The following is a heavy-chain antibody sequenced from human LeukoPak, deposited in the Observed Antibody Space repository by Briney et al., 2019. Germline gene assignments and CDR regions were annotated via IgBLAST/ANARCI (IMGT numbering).Heavy chain of an antibody. V-gene: IGHV4-59*12. D-gene: IGHD2-15*01. CDR2: IYYSGST. CDR3: ARLGYCSGGSCYYYYYMDV. CDR1: GGSISSYY. J-gene: IGHJ6*03. Sequence: MTSETLSLTCTVSGGSISSYYWSWIRQPPGKGLEWIGYIYYSGSTNYNPSLKSRVTISVDTSKNQFSLKLSSVTAADTAAYYCARLGYCSGGSCYYYYYMDVWGKGTTVTVSS.